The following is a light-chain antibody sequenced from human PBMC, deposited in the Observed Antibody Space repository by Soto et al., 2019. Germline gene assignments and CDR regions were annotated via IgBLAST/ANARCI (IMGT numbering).Light chain of an antibody. CDR1: QSVNIN. CDR3: QQYIKWPIT. CDR2: GTS. Sequence: EIVMTQSPATLSVSPGERATLSCRASQSVNINLAWYQQKPGQAPRLLIYGTSTRATGVPARFSGSGSGTEFTLTVSSLQSEDFAVYYCQQYIKWPITFGQGTRLEIK. J-gene: IGKJ5*01. V-gene: IGKV3-15*01.